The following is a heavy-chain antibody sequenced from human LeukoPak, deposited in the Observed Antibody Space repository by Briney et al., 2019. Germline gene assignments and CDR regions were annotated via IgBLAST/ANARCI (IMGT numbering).Heavy chain of an antibody. CDR1: GFTFSSYA. D-gene: IGHD2-15*01. CDR3: AKPYLGYCSGGSCYSGVAGVSYFDY. V-gene: IGHV3-23*01. Sequence: GGSLRLSCAASGFTFSSYAMSWVRQAPGKGLEWVSAISGSGGSTYYADSVKGRFTISRDNSKNTLYLQMNSLRAEDTAVYYCAKPYLGYCSGGSCYSGVAGVSYFDYWGQGTLVTVSS. CDR2: ISGSGGST. J-gene: IGHJ4*02.